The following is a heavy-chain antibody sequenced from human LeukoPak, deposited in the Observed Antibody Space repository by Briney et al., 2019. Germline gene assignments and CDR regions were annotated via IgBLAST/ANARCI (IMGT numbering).Heavy chain of an antibody. CDR3: ARGTTVITPFES. Sequence: GGSLRLSCAVSGFSFSGYTMNWVRQAPGKGLEWVSSISSTSVYIYYGNSVEGRFTVSRDNAENSLYLQMDSLRAEDTAVYYCARGTTVITPFESWGQGTLVTVSS. CDR1: GFSFSGYT. J-gene: IGHJ4*02. V-gene: IGHV3-21*01. CDR2: ISSTSVYI. D-gene: IGHD4-23*01.